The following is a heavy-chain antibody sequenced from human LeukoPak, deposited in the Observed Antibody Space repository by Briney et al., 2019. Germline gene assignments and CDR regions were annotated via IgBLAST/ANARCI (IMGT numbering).Heavy chain of an antibody. CDR3: VRDNKVRDDFWSGYYDY. Sequence: GGSLRLSCAASGFTFSNYGMNWVRQAPGKGLEWVSYISSSSSTIYYADSVKGRFTISRDNARNSLYLQMSSLRTEDTAVYYCVRDNKVRDDFWSGYYDYWGQGTLVTVSS. D-gene: IGHD3-3*01. CDR1: GFTFSNYG. CDR2: ISSSSSTI. V-gene: IGHV3-48*01. J-gene: IGHJ4*02.